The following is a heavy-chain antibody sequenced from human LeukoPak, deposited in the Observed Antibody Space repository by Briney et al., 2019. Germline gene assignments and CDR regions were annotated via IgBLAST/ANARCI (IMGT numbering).Heavy chain of an antibody. J-gene: IGHJ4*02. CDR2: INSDGSST. CDR1: GFTFSRYW. Sequence: GGSLRLSCAASGFTFSRYWMHWVRQAPGKGLVWVSRINSDGSSTSYADSVKGRFTISRDNAKNTLYLQMNSLRAEDTAVYYCARGYRSVELGYWGQGTLVTVSS. V-gene: IGHV3-74*01. CDR3: ARGYRSVELGY. D-gene: IGHD3-16*01.